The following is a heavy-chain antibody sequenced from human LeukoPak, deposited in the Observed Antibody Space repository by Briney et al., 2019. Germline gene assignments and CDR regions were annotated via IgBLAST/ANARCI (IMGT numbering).Heavy chain of an antibody. CDR2: IRYDGSNK. CDR1: GFTFSSYG. V-gene: IGHV3-30*02. Sequence: GGSLRLSCAASGFTFSSYGMHWVRQAPGKGLEWVAFIRYDGSNKYYADSVKGRFTISRDNSKKTLYLQMNSLRAEDTAVYYCAKSGTTVTTGLDYWGQGTLVTVSS. CDR3: AKSGTTVTTGLDY. D-gene: IGHD4-17*01. J-gene: IGHJ4*02.